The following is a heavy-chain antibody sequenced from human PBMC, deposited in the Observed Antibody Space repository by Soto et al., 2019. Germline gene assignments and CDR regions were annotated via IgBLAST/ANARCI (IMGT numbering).Heavy chain of an antibody. J-gene: IGHJ6*02. CDR3: AKIVPSGDGVWFGELWGDGMDV. V-gene: IGHV3-23*01. CDR1: GFTFSSYA. D-gene: IGHD3-10*01. CDR2: ISGSGGST. Sequence: GGSLRLSCAASGFTFSSYAMSWVRQAPGKGLEWVSAISGSGGSTYYADSVKGRFTISRDNSKNTLYLQMNSLRAEDTAVYYCAKIVPSGDGVWFGELWGDGMDVWGQGTTVTVSS.